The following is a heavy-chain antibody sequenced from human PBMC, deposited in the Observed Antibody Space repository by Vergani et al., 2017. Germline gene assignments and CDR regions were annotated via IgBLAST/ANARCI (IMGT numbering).Heavy chain of an antibody. CDR2: ISSSSSYT. J-gene: IGHJ6*03. V-gene: IGHV3-11*06. Sequence: VQLVESGGGLVKPGGSLRLSCAASGFTFSDYYMSWIRQAPGKGLEWVSYISSSSSYTNYADSVKGRFTISRDNAKNSLYLQMNSLRAEDTAVYYCARDNGDYVGYYYYYMDVWGKGTTVTVSS. D-gene: IGHD4-17*01. CDR1: GFTFSDYY. CDR3: ARDNGDYVGYYYYYMDV.